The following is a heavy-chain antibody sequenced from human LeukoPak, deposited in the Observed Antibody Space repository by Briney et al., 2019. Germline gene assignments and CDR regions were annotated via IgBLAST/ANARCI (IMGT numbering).Heavy chain of an antibody. CDR1: GFTFSSYA. CDR3: AKRTPYSSSWYSFDY. V-gene: IGHV3-23*01. J-gene: IGHJ4*02. Sequence: GESLRLACAASGFTFSSYAMTWGREAPGKGLEWVSFISGSGGSTYYADSVKGRFTVSRDNSKNTLYLQMNSLRAEDTAVYYCAKRTPYSSSWYSFDYWGQGTLVTVSS. D-gene: IGHD6-13*01. CDR2: ISGSGGST.